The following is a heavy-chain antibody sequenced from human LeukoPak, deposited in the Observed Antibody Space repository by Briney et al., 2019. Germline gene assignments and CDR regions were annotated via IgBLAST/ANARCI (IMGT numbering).Heavy chain of an antibody. J-gene: IGHJ6*02. D-gene: IGHD6-19*01. CDR2: TYYRSKWYN. CDR3: ARVPRGIAVAAGGMDV. Sequence: SQTLPLTCAISGDSGSSNSSAWNWIRQSPSRGLEWLGRTYYRSKWYNDYAVSVKSRITINPDTSKNQFSLQLNSVTPEDTAVYYCARVPRGIAVAAGGMDVWGQGTTVTVSS. V-gene: IGHV6-1*01. CDR1: GDSGSSNSSA.